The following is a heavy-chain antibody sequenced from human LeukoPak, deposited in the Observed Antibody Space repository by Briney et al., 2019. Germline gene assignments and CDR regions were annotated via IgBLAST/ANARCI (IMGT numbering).Heavy chain of an antibody. D-gene: IGHD2-2*01. CDR3: AKDGVPLVPAAEYFDY. CDR1: GFTFSSYG. V-gene: IGHV3-30*02. CDR2: IRYDGSNK. J-gene: IGHJ4*02. Sequence: PGGSLRLSCAASGFTFSSYGMHWVRQAPGKGLEWVAFIRYDGSNKYYADSVKGRFTISRDNSKNTLYLQMNSLRAEDTAVYYCAKDGVPLVPAAEYFDYWGQGTLVTVSS.